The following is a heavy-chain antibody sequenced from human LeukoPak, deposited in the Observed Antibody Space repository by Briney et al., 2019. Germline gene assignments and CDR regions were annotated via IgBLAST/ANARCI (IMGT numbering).Heavy chain of an antibody. Sequence: SETLSLTCTVSGGSISRYSWSWIRQPPGKGLEWIGYIYYSGSTNYNPSLKSRVTISVDTSKNQFSLKLSSVTAADTAVYYCASVGGNSGYFDYWGQGTLVTVSS. D-gene: IGHD4-23*01. CDR1: GGSISRYS. CDR3: ASVGGNSGYFDY. CDR2: IYYSGST. V-gene: IGHV4-59*12. J-gene: IGHJ4*02.